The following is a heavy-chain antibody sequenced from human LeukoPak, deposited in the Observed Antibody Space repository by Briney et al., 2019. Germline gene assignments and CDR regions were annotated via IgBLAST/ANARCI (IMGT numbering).Heavy chain of an antibody. CDR3: AKDMYSSSWYGGSYFDY. CDR2: ISWNSGSI. J-gene: IGHJ4*02. CDR1: GFTFDDYA. Sequence: GGSLRLSCAASGFTFDDYAMHWVRQAPGKGLEWVSGISWNSGSIGYADSVKGRFTISRDNAKNSLYLQMNSLRAEDMALYYCAKDMYSSSWYGGSYFDYWGQGTLVTVSS. V-gene: IGHV3-9*03. D-gene: IGHD6-13*01.